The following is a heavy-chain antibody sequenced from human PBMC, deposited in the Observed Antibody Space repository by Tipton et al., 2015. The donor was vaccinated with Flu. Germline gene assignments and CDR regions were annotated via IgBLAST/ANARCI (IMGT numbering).Heavy chain of an antibody. Sequence: TLSLTCTVSGASFSGYYWSWIRQSPGRGLEWIGYTYNSGSTNYYPSLRGRVTISVDTSKSQFSLKLTSVSAADTAVYYCSRGGYGVAFDIWGQGTEVTVSS. D-gene: IGHD2-15*01. V-gene: IGHV4-59*01. J-gene: IGHJ3*02. CDR2: TYNSGST. CDR3: SRGGYGVAFDI. CDR1: GASFSGYY.